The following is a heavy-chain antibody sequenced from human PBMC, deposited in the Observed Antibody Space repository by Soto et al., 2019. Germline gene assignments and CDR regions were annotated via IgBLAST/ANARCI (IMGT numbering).Heavy chain of an antibody. Sequence: EVQLVESGGGLVQPGGSLRLSCAASGFTFSSYSMNWVRQAPGKGLEWVSYISSSSSTIYYADSVKGRFTISRDNAKNSLDLQMNSLRDEDTAVYYCARDLGGHYYYYYYGMAVWGQGTTVTVSS. V-gene: IGHV3-48*02. CDR2: ISSSSSTI. J-gene: IGHJ6*02. D-gene: IGHD3-10*01. CDR3: ARDLGGHYYYYYYGMAV. CDR1: GFTFSSYS.